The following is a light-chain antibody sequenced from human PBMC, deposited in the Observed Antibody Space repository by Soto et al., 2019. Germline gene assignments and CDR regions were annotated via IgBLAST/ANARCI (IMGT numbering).Light chain of an antibody. Sequence: QSALTQPASVSGSPGQSITISCTGTSSDVGGYNYVSWYQQHPGKAPKLMIYEVSNRPSGVSNRFSGSKSGNTASLTISGLQAEDEADYYCSTYTISSTYVVGTGTK. CDR1: SSDVGGYNY. J-gene: IGLJ1*01. V-gene: IGLV2-14*01. CDR2: EVS. CDR3: STYTISSTYV.